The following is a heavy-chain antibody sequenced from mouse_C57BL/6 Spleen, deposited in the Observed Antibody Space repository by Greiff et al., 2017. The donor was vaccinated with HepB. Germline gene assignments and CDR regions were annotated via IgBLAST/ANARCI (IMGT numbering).Heavy chain of an antibody. Sequence: EVKLVESGGGLVKPGGSLKLSCAASGFTFSSYAMSWVRQTPEKRLEWVATISDGGSYTYYPDNVKGRFTISRDNAKNNLYLQMSHLKSEDTAMYYCARDGDYDGYFDCWGQGTTLTVSS. CDR3: ARDGDYDGYFDC. J-gene: IGHJ2*01. CDR1: GFTFSSYA. CDR2: ISDGGSYT. V-gene: IGHV5-4*01. D-gene: IGHD2-4*01.